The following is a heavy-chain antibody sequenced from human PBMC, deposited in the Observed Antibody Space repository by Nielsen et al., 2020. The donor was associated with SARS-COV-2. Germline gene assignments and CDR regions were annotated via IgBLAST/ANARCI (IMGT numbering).Heavy chain of an antibody. CDR1: GFTFSSTY. CDR3: AGGSDFWSGTQKYYMDV. J-gene: IGHJ6*04. V-gene: IGHV3-74*01. CDR2: INPSGSGT. D-gene: IGHD3-3*01. Sequence: GSLSLSCSASGFTFSSTYMDWVRQAQGQGLVWVSRINPSGSGTAYADSVKGRFAVSRDNAENTVVLQIHSLRVEDTAVYYCAGGSDFWSGTQKYYMDVWGKGTTVTVSS.